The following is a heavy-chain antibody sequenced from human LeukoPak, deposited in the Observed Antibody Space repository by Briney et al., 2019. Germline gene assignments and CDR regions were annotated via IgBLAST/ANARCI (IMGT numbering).Heavy chain of an antibody. CDR2: IYYSGST. D-gene: IGHD1-26*01. J-gene: IGHJ4*02. Sequence: SETLSLTCTVSGGSISSYYWGWIRQPPGKGLEWIGSIYYSGSTYYNPSLKSRVTISVDTSKNQFSLKLSSVTAADTAVYYCARDKEVGATNLDYWGQGTLVTVSS. CDR3: ARDKEVGATNLDY. CDR1: GGSISSYY. V-gene: IGHV4-39*07.